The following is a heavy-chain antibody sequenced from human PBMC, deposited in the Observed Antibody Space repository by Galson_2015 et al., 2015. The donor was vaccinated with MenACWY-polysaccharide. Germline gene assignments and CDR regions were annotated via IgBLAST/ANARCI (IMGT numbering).Heavy chain of an antibody. D-gene: IGHD1-26*01. CDR1: GFTFSSYW. CDR3: ARDAGDRVRDKLDC. Sequence: SLRLSCAASGFTFSSYWMSWVRQAPGKGLEWVANIKPDGSEKYYVDSVKGRFTISRDNAKNSLYLHMDSLRADDTAVYYCARDAGDRVRDKLDCRVQGTLLAVSS. J-gene: IGHJ4*02. CDR2: IKPDGSEK. V-gene: IGHV3-7*01.